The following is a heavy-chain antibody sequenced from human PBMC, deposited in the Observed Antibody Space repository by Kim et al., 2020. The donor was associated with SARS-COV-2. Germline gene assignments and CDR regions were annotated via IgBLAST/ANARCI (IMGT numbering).Heavy chain of an antibody. V-gene: IGHV4-38-2*02. CDR2: IYHSGST. Sequence: SETLSLTCTVSGYSISSGYYWGWIRQPPGKGLEWIGSIYHSGSTYYNPSLKSRVTISVDTSKNQFSLRLSSVTAADTAVYYCARGHGLDGWGSHRAIGQSVYDYGGMDVWGQGTTVTVSS. D-gene: IGHD3-10*01. J-gene: IGHJ6*02. CDR3: ARGHGLDGWGSHRAIGQSVYDYGGMDV. CDR1: GYSISSGYY.